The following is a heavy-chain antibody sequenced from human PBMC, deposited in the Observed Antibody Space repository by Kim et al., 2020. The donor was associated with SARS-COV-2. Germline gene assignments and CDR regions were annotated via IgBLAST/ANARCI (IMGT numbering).Heavy chain of an antibody. CDR1: GYTFTSYG. J-gene: IGHJ3*02. CDR2: ISAYNGNT. D-gene: IGHD1-1*01. Sequence: ASVKVSCKASGYTFTSYGISWVRQAPGQGLEWMGWISAYNGNTNYAQKLQGRVTMTTDTSTSTAYMELRSLRSDDTAVYYCASGYNWNDQGDAFDIWGQGTMVTVSS. CDR3: ASGYNWNDQGDAFDI. V-gene: IGHV1-18*01.